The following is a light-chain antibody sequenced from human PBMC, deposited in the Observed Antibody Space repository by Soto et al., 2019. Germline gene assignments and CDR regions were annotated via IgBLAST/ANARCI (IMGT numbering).Light chain of an antibody. CDR1: SSDVGGYNF. CDR2: EVS. Sequence: QSVLTQLPSASGSPGQSVTISCTGTSSDVGGYNFVSWYQQHPGKAPKLMIYEVSERPSGVPDRFSGSKSGNTASLTVSGLQAEDEADYYCSSYAGSNIVVFGGGTKVTVL. V-gene: IGLV2-8*01. CDR3: SSYAGSNIVV. J-gene: IGLJ2*01.